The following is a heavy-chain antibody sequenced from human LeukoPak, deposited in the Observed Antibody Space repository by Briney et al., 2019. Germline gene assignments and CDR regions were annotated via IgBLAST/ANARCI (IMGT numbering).Heavy chain of an antibody. CDR1: GGSISSGSYY. J-gene: IGHJ4*02. Sequence: PSQTLSLTCTVSGGSISSGSYYWSWIRQPAGKGLEWIGRIYTSGSTNYNPSLKSRVTISVDTSKNQFSLKLSSVTVADTAVYYCARQSDFWSGHVGDYWGQGTLVTVSS. D-gene: IGHD3-3*01. CDR2: IYTSGST. V-gene: IGHV4-61*02. CDR3: ARQSDFWSGHVGDY.